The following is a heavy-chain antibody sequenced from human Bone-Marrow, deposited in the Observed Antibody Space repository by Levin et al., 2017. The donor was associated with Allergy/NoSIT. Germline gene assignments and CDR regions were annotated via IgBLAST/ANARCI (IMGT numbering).Heavy chain of an antibody. Sequence: ASVKVSCKASGYTFTAYYIHWVRQAPGQGLEWMGRINPNSGGTDYAQKFQGRVTMTRDTSISTAYMEVSRLRSDDTAVYYRAKVYLPRGNRDSSIWYFADYWGQGTLVTVSS. D-gene: IGHD6-13*01. CDR3: AKVYLPRGNRDSSIWYFADY. J-gene: IGHJ4*02. CDR2: INPNSGGT. V-gene: IGHV1-2*06. CDR1: GYTFTAYY.